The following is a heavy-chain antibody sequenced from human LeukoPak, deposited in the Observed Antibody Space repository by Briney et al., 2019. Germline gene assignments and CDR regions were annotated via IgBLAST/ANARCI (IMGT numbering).Heavy chain of an antibody. D-gene: IGHD6-19*01. V-gene: IGHV4-59*01. J-gene: IGHJ1*01. CDR1: GGSISSYY. CDR2: IYYSGST. CDR3: ARGGYSSGWSEYFQH. Sequence: SETLSLTCTVSGGSISSYYWTWIRQPPGKGLEWIGYIYYSGSTNYNPSLKSRVTISVDTSKNQFSLKLSSVTAADTAVYYCARGGYSSGWSEYFQHWGQGTLVTVSS.